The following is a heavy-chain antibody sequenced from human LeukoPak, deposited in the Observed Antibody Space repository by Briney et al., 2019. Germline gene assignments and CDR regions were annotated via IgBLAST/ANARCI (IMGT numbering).Heavy chain of an antibody. V-gene: IGHV4-34*01. CDR3: ASSQQELGYCRGGSCPRYFQH. CDR1: GGSFSGYY. D-gene: IGHD2-15*01. CDR2: INHSGST. Sequence: SETLSLTCAVYGGSFSGYYWSWIRQPPGKGLEWIGEINHSGSTNYNPSLKSRVTISVDTSKNQFSLKLSSVTAAGTAVYYCASSQQELGYCRGGSCPRYFQHWGQGTLVTVSS. J-gene: IGHJ1*01.